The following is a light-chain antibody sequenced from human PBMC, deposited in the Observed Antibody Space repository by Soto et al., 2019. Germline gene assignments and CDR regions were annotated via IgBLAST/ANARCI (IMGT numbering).Light chain of an antibody. CDR2: DAS. J-gene: IGKJ1*01. V-gene: IGKV3D-15*01. Sequence: EIVMTQSPATLSVPPGERATLSCRASQSVSSYLAWYQQKPGQAPRLLIYDASNRDTGIPDRFSGSGSGTEFTLTISSLQSEDFALYYCQQYNDWPLTFGQGTKVDIK. CDR3: QQYNDWPLT. CDR1: QSVSSY.